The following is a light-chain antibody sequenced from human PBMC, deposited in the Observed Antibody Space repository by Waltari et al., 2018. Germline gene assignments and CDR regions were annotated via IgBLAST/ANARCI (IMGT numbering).Light chain of an antibody. CDR3: QQTNSFPYT. CDR1: QGISPW. V-gene: IGKV1-12*01. Sequence: DIQMTQSPSSVSASVGARVTITCRASQGISPWLAWYQQKPGKAPNLLIYTTSSLHSGVPSRFSGSGSGTAFTLTISSLQPEDFATYYCQQTNSFPYTFGQGTK. CDR2: TTS. J-gene: IGKJ2*01.